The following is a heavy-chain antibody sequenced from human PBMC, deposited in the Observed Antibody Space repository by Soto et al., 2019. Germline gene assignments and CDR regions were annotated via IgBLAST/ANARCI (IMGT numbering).Heavy chain of an antibody. D-gene: IGHD1-1*01. V-gene: IGHV3-15*01. CDR1: GFTFSNAW. CDR2: IKSKTDGGTT. J-gene: IGHJ5*02. CDR3: TTSPTGTRGWFDP. Sequence: GGSLRLSCAASGFTFSNAWMSWVRQAPGKGLEWVGRIKSKTDGGTTDYAAPVKGRFTISRDDSKNTLYLQMNSLKTEDTAVYYCTTSPTGTRGWFDPWGQGTLVTVSS.